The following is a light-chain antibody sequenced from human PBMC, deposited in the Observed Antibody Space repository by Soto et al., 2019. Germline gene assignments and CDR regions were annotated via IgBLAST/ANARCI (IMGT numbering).Light chain of an antibody. V-gene: IGKV3D-7*01. CDR3: QQCNSFPWS. CDR1: RPVSSLY. Sequence: ASRPVSSLYLGWYQQKPGHALSLIIYDASVRATGIPTRFSGSGSGTDFTLTISSLQPDDFATYYCQQCNSFPWSFGQGTKVDIK. J-gene: IGKJ1*01. CDR2: DAS.